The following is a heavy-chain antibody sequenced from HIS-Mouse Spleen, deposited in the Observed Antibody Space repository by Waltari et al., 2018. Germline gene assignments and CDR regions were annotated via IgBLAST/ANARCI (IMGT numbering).Heavy chain of an antibody. D-gene: IGHD6-13*01. Sequence: QLQLQESGPGLVKPSETLSLTCTVSGGSISSSSYYWGWIRQPPGKGLDGIGSTYYSGSTYYNPSLKSRVTISVETSKNQFSLKLSSVTAADTAVYYCAREIPYSSSWYDWYFDLWGRGTLVTVSS. J-gene: IGHJ2*01. CDR2: TYYSGST. CDR3: AREIPYSSSWYDWYFDL. V-gene: IGHV4-39*07. CDR1: GGSISSSSYY.